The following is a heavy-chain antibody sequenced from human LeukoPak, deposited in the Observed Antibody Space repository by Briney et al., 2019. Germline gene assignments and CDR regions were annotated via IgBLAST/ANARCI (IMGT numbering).Heavy chain of an antibody. V-gene: IGHV3-30*04. Sequence: GGSLRLSCEASGIIFSDYATHWVRQAPGKGLEWVAVVSYDGMTTYYADSVKGRLTISRDNSKNTVYLQMDSLRVEDTGVYYCARGPPLFDPWGQGTLVAVSS. CDR2: VSYDGMTT. CDR3: ARGPPLFDP. CDR1: GIIFSDYA. J-gene: IGHJ5*02.